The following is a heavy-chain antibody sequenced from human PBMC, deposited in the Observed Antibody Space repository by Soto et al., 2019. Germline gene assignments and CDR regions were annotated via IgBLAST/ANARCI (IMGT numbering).Heavy chain of an antibody. CDR2: ISAYNGNT. J-gene: IGHJ6*02. CDR3: AREGTSAAMDV. Sequence: ASVKVSCKASGQTFTSYGISWVRQATGQGLEWMGWISAYNGNTNYAEKFQGRVTITRDTSASTAYVELSSLRSEDTAVYHCAREGTSAAMDVWGQGTTVTVSS. D-gene: IGHD2-2*01. CDR1: GQTFTSYG. V-gene: IGHV1-18*01.